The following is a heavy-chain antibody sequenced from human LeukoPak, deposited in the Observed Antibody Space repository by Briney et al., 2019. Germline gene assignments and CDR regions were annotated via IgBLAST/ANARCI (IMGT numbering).Heavy chain of an antibody. D-gene: IGHD1-26*01. Sequence: GGSLRLSCAASGFIFSNYEINWVRQAPGEGLERISYISTSGNDIYYADSVKGRFTISRDNAKNSLYLQLNSLRADDTAVYYCARGAQWVLDYWGQGTLVTVSS. CDR1: GFIFSNYE. J-gene: IGHJ4*02. CDR3: ARGAQWVLDY. V-gene: IGHV3-48*03. CDR2: ISTSGNDI.